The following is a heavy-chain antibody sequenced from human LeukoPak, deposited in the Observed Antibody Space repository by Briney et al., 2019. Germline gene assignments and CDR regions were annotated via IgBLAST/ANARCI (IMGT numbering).Heavy chain of an antibody. Sequence: ASVKVSCKASGYTFTSYYMHWVRQAPGQGLEWMGIINPSGGSTSYAQKFQGRVTMTRDMSTSTVYMELSSLRSEDTAVYYCARAMGYQLLFSPLDPWGQGTLVTVSS. D-gene: IGHD2-2*01. CDR1: GYTFTSYY. J-gene: IGHJ5*02. V-gene: IGHV1-46*01. CDR2: INPSGGST. CDR3: ARAMGYQLLFSPLDP.